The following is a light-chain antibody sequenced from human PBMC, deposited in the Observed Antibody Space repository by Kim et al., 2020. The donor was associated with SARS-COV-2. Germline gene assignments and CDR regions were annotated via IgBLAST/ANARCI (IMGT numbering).Light chain of an antibody. V-gene: IGLV3-1*01. CDR1: KLGDKY. J-gene: IGLJ1*01. CDR2: QDN. CDR3: ASHGGYDYV. Sequence: SYELTQPPSVSVSPGQTASITCSGYKLGDKYVSWYQQKPGQSPVVVIYQDNQRPSGIPERFSGSNSGNTASLTVSGLQAEDEADYYCASHGGYDYVFGTG.